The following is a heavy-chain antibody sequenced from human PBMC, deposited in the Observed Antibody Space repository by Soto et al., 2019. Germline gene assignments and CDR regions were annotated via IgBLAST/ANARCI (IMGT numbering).Heavy chain of an antibody. CDR2: ISGSGVST. J-gene: IGHJ6*02. CDR3: AKLGAYSYYGMDV. CDR1: GFIFSSYA. Sequence: EVQLLESGGHLVQSGGSLRLSCAASGFIFSSYALTWVRQAPGKGLEWVSSISGSGVSTYYADSVKGRFTISRDNXKNTLYLQRNSLRADETAVYYCAKLGAYSYYGMDVWGQGTTVTVSS. V-gene: IGHV3-23*01.